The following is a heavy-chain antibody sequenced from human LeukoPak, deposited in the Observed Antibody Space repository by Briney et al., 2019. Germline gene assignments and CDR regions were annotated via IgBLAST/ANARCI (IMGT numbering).Heavy chain of an antibody. CDR2: IKRKSGGETT. Sequence: GGSLRLSCAASGFTFSNTWMNWVRQAPGTGLEWVGHIKRKSGGETTDYAAPVKGRFTISRDDSKNTLYLQMNSLQTEDTAVYYCTSNPERTPDYALDVWGQGTTVTVSS. CDR3: TSNPERTPDYALDV. CDR1: GFTFSNTW. D-gene: IGHD1-14*01. V-gene: IGHV3-15*01. J-gene: IGHJ6*02.